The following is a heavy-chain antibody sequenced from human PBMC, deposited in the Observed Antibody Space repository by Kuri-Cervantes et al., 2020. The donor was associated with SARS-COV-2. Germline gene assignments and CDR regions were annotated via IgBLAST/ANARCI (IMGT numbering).Heavy chain of an antibody. CDR3: ARSGYSYGNDY. V-gene: IGHV1-69*13. D-gene: IGHD5-18*01. J-gene: IGHJ4*02. CDR2: IIPIFGTA. Sequence: SVKVSCKASGGTFSSYAISWVRQAPGQGLEWMGGIIPIFGTANYAQKFEGRVTITADESTSTAYMEMSSLTFEDTAVYFCARSGYSYGNDYWGQGTLVTVSS. CDR1: GGTFSSYA.